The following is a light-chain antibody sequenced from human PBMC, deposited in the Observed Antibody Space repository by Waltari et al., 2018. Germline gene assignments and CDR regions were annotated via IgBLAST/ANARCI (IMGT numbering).Light chain of an antibody. CDR3: QVWDSNNDQAFWV. Sequence: SYVLTQPPSVSVAPGETASIACGGNNIGIRSVHWYQQKPGQAPVLVIYSDTDRPSGIPERFSGSNSGNTATLTIGRVEAGDEADYYCQVWDSNNDQAFWVFGGGTNLTVL. J-gene: IGLJ3*02. CDR2: SDT. CDR1: NIGIRS. V-gene: IGLV3-21*04.